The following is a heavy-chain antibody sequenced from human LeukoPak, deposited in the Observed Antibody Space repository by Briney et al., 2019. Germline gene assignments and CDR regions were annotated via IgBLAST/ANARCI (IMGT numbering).Heavy chain of an antibody. V-gene: IGHV3-66*04. Sequence: GGSLRLSCAASGFTVSSNYMSWVRQAPGKGLEWVSVIYSGGSTYYADSVKGRFTISRDNSKNTLYLQMNSLRAEDTAVYYCARRIGKYYYDSSGYLGWGQGTLVTVSS. CDR3: ARRIGKYYYDSSGYLG. CDR2: IYSGGST. J-gene: IGHJ4*02. CDR1: GFTVSSNY. D-gene: IGHD3-22*01.